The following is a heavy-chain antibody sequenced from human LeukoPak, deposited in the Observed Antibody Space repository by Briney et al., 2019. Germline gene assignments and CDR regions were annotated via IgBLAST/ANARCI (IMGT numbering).Heavy chain of an antibody. Sequence: GGAVRLSCAACGCIYSRHAMSEVGQAPGKGLEGVSTTGLNSVNHLCVEPVKSRCTVTNDHSRNTLDLQIDTLRVADTAVYYSAKGDDSGKQPRAYYFDNWGQGTLVTVSS. CDR1: GCIYSRHA. V-gene: IGHV3-23*01. CDR2: TGLNSVNH. CDR3: AKGDDSGKQPRAYYFDN. D-gene: IGHD6-19*01. J-gene: IGHJ4*02.